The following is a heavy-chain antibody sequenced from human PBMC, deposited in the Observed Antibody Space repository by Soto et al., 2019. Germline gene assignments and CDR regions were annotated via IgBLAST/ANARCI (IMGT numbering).Heavy chain of an antibody. V-gene: IGHV5-51*01. D-gene: IGHD6-19*01. CDR3: ARLGGSGWAQPPPEVMDF. CDR2: IYPGDSDT. J-gene: IGHJ6*02. Sequence: GESMKISWRGSGYNFTNYWIGWVRQMPGKGLEWMGIIYPGDSDTRYSPSFQGQVTISADKSISTAYLQWSSLKASDTAIYYFARLGGSGWAQPPPEVMDFWGHGTTVPVS. CDR1: GYNFTNYW.